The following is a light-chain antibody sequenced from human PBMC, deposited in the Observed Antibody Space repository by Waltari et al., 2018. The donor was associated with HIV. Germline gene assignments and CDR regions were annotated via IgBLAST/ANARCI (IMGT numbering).Light chain of an antibody. Sequence: QSALTQPRSVSGSPGQSVTISCTGTSSDVGGYDSVSWYLQHPGKVPKLIIYEVLKRPSGVPDRFSGSESGNAASLTISGRQTEDEADYFCCSYAGTYTYVLFGGGTKLTVL. CDR2: EVL. CDR3: CSYAGTYTYVL. V-gene: IGLV2-11*01. CDR1: SSDVGGYDS. J-gene: IGLJ3*02.